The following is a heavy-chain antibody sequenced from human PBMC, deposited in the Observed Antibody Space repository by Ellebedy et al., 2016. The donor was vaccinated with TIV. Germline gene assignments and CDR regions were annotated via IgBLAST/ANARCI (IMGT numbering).Heavy chain of an antibody. V-gene: IGHV4-61*01. CDR3: ARYDYADFNYGMDV. D-gene: IGHD4-17*01. CDR1: GGSLRSNSYY. CDR2: IYYSGST. Sequence: MPSETLSLTCTVSGGSLRSNSYYWNWIRLPPGKGLEWIGYIYYSGSTNYNPSLESRVTMSVDTSKNQFSLKLNSVTAADTAVYYCARYDYADFNYGMDVWGQGTTVTVSS. J-gene: IGHJ6*02.